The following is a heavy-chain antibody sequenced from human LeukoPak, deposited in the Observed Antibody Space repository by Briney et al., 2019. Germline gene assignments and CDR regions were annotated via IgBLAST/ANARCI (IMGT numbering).Heavy chain of an antibody. CDR2: ISGSSGST. Sequence: GRSLRLSCAASGFTFDDYAMHWVRQAPGKGLEWVSAISGSSGSTYYADSVKGRFTISRDNSKNTLYLQMNSLRAEDTAVYYCANRGRWSGAYWGQGTLVTVSS. J-gene: IGHJ4*02. D-gene: IGHD4-23*01. V-gene: IGHV3-23*01. CDR1: GFTFDDYA. CDR3: ANRGRWSGAY.